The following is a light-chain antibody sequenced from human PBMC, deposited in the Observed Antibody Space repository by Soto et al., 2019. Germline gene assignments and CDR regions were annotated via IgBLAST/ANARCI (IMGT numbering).Light chain of an antibody. V-gene: IGKV3-15*01. CDR1: QTVSSN. CDR3: QQRNVWPPVT. Sequence: EIVMTQSPATLSVSQGERATLSCRASQTVSSNLAWYQQKPGQAPRLLIYGASTRATGIPARFSGSGSGTEFPLTISSLQSEDFAVYYCQQRNVWPPVTFGQGTRLEI. CDR2: GAS. J-gene: IGKJ5*01.